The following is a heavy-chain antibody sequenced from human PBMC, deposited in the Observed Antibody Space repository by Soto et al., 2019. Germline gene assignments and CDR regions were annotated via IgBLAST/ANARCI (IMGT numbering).Heavy chain of an antibody. CDR3: ARWATGYCSSTSCYTNWFDP. D-gene: IGHD2-2*02. J-gene: IGHJ5*02. CDR1: GGSISSYY. Sequence: QVQLQESGPGLVKPSETLSLTCTVSGGSISSYYWSWIRQPPGKGLEWIGYIYYSGSTNYNPSLMSRVTISVDTSKNQFSLKLSSVTAADTAVYYCARWATGYCSSTSCYTNWFDPWGQGTLVTVSS. V-gene: IGHV4-59*01. CDR2: IYYSGST.